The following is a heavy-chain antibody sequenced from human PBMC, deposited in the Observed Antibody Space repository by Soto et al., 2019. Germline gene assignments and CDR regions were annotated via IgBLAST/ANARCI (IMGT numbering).Heavy chain of an antibody. J-gene: IGHJ4*02. V-gene: IGHV1-2*02. D-gene: IGHD3-3*01. CDR3: ARYPPRQYDVQSIEDY. CDR2: INPRSGGP. Sequence: QVQLVQSGAEVKEPGASVKVSCKTSGYMFTAYYIHWVRQAPGQGLEWMGYINPRSGGPISAQKFQARVTLSRDTSTRTAYMELSNLRSDDTAMYYCARYPPRQYDVQSIEDYWGQGTLVTVSS. CDR1: GYMFTAYY.